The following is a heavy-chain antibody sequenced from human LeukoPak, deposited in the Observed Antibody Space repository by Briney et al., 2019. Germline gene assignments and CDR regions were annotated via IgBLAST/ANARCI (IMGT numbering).Heavy chain of an antibody. Sequence: ASVKVSCKASGYTFTSYYMHWVRQAPGQGLEWMGIINPSGGSTSYAQKFQGRVTMTRDTPISTAYMELSRLRSDDTAVYYCARGIRFLEWLPPNHFDYWGQGTLVTVSS. D-gene: IGHD3-3*01. CDR1: GYTFTSYY. V-gene: IGHV1-46*01. CDR2: INPSGGST. J-gene: IGHJ4*02. CDR3: ARGIRFLEWLPPNHFDY.